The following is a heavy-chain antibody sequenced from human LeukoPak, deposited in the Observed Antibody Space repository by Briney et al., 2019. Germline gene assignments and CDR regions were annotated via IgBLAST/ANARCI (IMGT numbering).Heavy chain of an antibody. CDR3: ARGPQRSTTYEGTAMVSY. J-gene: IGHJ4*02. CDR2: ISYDGSNK. Sequence: GGSLRLSCAASGFTFSSYGMHWVRQAPGKGLEWVAVISYDGSNKYYADSVKGRFTISRDNSKNTLYLQMNSLRAEDTAVYYCARGPQRSTTYEGTAMVSYWGQGTLVTVSS. CDR1: GFTFSSYG. D-gene: IGHD5-18*01. V-gene: IGHV3-30*03.